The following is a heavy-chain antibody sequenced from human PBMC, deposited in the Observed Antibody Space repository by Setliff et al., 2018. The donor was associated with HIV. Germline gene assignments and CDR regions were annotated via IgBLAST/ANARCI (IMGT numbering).Heavy chain of an antibody. D-gene: IGHD3-9*01. CDR1: AYTFTDYY. CDR3: ARAYDTLTGYYDY. J-gene: IGHJ4*02. V-gene: IGHV1-2*02. CDR2: INPNSGGT. Sequence: ASVKVSCKASAYTFTDYYMHWVRQAPGLGLEWMGWINPNSGGTHYAQRFQGRVTMTRDTSISTAYMELRSLRSDDTAVYYCARAYDTLTGYYDYWGQGTLVTVSS.